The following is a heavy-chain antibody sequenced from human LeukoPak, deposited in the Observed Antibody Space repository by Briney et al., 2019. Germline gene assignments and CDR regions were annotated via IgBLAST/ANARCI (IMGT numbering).Heavy chain of an antibody. CDR3: AKGATVRGVPNYQYYHMDV. J-gene: IGHJ6*03. D-gene: IGHD3-10*01. Sequence: GGSLRLSCAASGFTFSNTWMSWVRQAPGKGLEWVGRIKSKTDGGTTDYAAPVKGRFIISRDDSKNTLYLQMNSLGADDTAIYYCAKGATVRGVPNYQYYHMDVWGKGTTVTVSS. CDR1: GFTFSNTW. CDR2: IKSKTDGGTT. V-gene: IGHV3-15*01.